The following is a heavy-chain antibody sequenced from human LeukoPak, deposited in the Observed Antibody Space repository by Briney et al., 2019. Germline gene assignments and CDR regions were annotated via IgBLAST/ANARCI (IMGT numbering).Heavy chain of an antibody. CDR2: IHWNGGRT. CDR1: GFTFDNYG. Sequence: PGGSLRLSCAASGFTFDNYGINWVRQAPGKGLEWVSRIHWNGGRTGYADSVKGRFTISRDNSKNTLYLQMNSLRAEDTAVYYCAKELPGQQLGTDAFDIWGQGTMVTVSS. V-gene: IGHV3-20*04. D-gene: IGHD6-13*01. J-gene: IGHJ3*02. CDR3: AKELPGQQLGTDAFDI.